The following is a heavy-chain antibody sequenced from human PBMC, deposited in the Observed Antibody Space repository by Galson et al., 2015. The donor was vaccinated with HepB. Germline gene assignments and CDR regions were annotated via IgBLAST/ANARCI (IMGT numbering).Heavy chain of an antibody. CDR2: IDPSDSYT. D-gene: IGHD2-2*01. CDR1: GYSFTSYW. CDR3: AVVVVPAAIIPLDDAFDI. V-gene: IGHV5-10-1*01. J-gene: IGHJ3*02. Sequence: QSGAEVKKPGESLRISCKGSGYSFTSYWISWVRQMPGKGLEWMGRIDPSDSYTNYSPSFQGHVTISADKSISTAYLQWSSLKASDTAMYYCAVVVVPAAIIPLDDAFDIWGQGTMVTVSS.